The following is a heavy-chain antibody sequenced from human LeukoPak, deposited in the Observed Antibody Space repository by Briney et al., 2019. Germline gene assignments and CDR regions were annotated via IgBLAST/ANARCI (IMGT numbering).Heavy chain of an antibody. J-gene: IGHJ5*02. CDR1: GFTFSSYW. D-gene: IGHD1-1*01. V-gene: IGHV3-7*03. CDR2: IKQDGSEK. CDR3: ARDGKVPSIWFER. Sequence: GGSLRLSCAASGFTFSSYWMSWVRQAPGKGLEWVANIKQDGSEKYYVDSVKGRCTISRDNAKNSLYLQMNSLRAEDTAVYYCARDGKVPSIWFERWGKGTLVSVCS.